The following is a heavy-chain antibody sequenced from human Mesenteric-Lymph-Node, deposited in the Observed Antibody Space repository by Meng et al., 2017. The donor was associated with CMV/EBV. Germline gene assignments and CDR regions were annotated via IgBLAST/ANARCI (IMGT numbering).Heavy chain of an antibody. CDR2: ISGSGGST. CDR1: GFTFSSYA. CDR3: AKDIDFWSGLPSPFDY. J-gene: IGHJ4*02. Sequence: GESLKISCAASGFTFSSYAMSWVRQAPGKGLEWVSAISGSGGSTYYADSVKGRFTISRDNSKNTLYLQMNSLRAEDTAVYYCAKDIDFWSGLPSPFDYWGQGTLVTVSS. V-gene: IGHV3-23*01. D-gene: IGHD3-3*01.